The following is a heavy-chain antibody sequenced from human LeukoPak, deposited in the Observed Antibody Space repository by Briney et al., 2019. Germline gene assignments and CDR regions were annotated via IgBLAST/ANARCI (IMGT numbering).Heavy chain of an antibody. D-gene: IGHD4-17*01. Sequence: SGGSLRLSCAASGFTFSSYWMSWVRQAPGKGLGWVANIKQDGSEKYYVDSVKGRFTISRDNAKNSLYLQMNSLRAEDTAVYYCARVVDHDYGDYYLDYWGQGTLVTVSS. CDR1: GFTFSSYW. CDR3: ARVVDHDYGDYYLDY. J-gene: IGHJ4*02. V-gene: IGHV3-7*03. CDR2: IKQDGSEK.